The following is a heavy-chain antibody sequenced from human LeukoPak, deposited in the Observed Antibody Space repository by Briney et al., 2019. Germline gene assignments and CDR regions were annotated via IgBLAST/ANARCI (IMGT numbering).Heavy chain of an antibody. V-gene: IGHV1-69*05. CDR3: ARVELGDRSGFSFFDY. D-gene: IGHD3-22*01. CDR2: VMAIFGRV. CDR1: RGTFDIYG. Sequence: SVKVSCKVPRGTFDIYGISWVRQAPGQGLEWMGGVMAIFGRVKYGQKFQGRATITTDASTSTAYMELSSLTSEDTGVYYCARVELGDRSGFSFFDYWGQGTLVTVSS. J-gene: IGHJ4*02.